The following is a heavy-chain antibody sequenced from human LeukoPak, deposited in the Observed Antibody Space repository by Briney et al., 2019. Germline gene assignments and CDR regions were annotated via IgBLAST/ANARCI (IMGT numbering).Heavy chain of an antibody. CDR1: GGSISSSSYY. J-gene: IGHJ5*02. Sequence: PSETLSLTCTVSGGSISSSSYYWGWIRQPPGKGLKWIGCIYYSGSTYYNPSLKSRVTISVDTSKNQFSLKLSSVTAADTAVYYCARAGKQYYYDSSGYYDWFDPWGQGTLVTVSS. V-gene: IGHV4-39*07. D-gene: IGHD3-22*01. CDR2: IYYSGST. CDR3: ARAGKQYYYDSSGYYDWFDP.